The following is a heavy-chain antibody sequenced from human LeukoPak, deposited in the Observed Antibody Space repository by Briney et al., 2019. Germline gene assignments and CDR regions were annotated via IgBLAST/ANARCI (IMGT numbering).Heavy chain of an antibody. CDR2: IYSGGST. J-gene: IGHJ4*02. V-gene: IGHV3-53*01. D-gene: IGHD6-19*01. CDR3: ARGDQWLASDY. Sequence: GGPLRLSCAASGFTVSSNYMSWVRQAPGKGLEWVSVIYSGGSTYYADSVKGRFTISRDNSKNTLYLQMNSLRAEDTAVYYCARGDQWLASDYWGQGTLVTVSS. CDR1: GFTVSSNY.